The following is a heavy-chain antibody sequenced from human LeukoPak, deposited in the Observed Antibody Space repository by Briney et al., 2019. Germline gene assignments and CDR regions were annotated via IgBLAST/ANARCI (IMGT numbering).Heavy chain of an antibody. D-gene: IGHD6-13*01. J-gene: IGHJ6*02. CDR2: IYPGDSDT. CDR1: GYSFTSYW. CDR3: ARASSSWFPYYYGMDV. V-gene: IGHV5-51*01. Sequence: GESLKISCKGSGYSFTSYWIGWVRQMPGKGLEWMGIIYPGDSDTRYSPSFQGQVTISADKSISTAYLQWSSMKASDTAMYYCARASSSWFPYYYGMDVWGQGTTVTVSS.